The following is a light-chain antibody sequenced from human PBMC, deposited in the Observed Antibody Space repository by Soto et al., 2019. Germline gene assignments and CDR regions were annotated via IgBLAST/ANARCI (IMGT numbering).Light chain of an antibody. J-gene: IGLJ3*02. CDR1: SSDVGNYNY. V-gene: IGLV2-8*01. CDR3: SSYAGSKTL. CDR2: EVT. Sequence: QSVLTQPPSASGSPGQSVTISCTGTSSDVGNYNYVSWYQQHPGKAPKLMIYEVTKRPSGVPDRFSGSKSGNTASLTVSGLQAEDEADYYCSSYAGSKTLFGGGTSSPS.